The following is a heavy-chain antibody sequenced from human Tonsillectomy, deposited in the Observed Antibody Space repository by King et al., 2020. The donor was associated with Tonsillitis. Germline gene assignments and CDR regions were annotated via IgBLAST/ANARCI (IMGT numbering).Heavy chain of an antibody. CDR3: ARGSWGVGPYYGMDV. CDR1: GFASSSYA. V-gene: IGHV3-23*04. D-gene: IGHD1-26*01. CDR2: ITDSGSKT. J-gene: IGHJ6*02. Sequence: VQLVESGGAWVQPGGSLRLSCAASGFASSSYAMSWVRQAPGKGPEWVSAITDSGSKTYYADSVEGRLTISRDNSKNTLYLQMNSLRAEDTAIYYCARGSWGVGPYYGMDVWGRGTTVTVSS.